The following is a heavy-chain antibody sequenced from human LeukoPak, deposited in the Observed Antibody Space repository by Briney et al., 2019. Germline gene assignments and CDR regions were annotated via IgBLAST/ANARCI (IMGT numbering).Heavy chain of an antibody. J-gene: IGHJ3*02. Sequence: GESLKISCKGSGYSFTSYWIGWVRQMPGKGLEWMGIICPGDSDTRYSPSFQGQVTISADKSISTAYLQWSSLKASDTAMYYCARRAGQPINAFDIWGQGTMVTVSS. CDR2: ICPGDSDT. CDR1: GYSFTSYW. V-gene: IGHV5-51*01. CDR3: ARRAGQPINAFDI. D-gene: IGHD2-2*01.